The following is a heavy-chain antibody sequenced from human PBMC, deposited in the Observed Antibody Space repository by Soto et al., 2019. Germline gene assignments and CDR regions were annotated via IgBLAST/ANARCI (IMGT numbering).Heavy chain of an antibody. Sequence: APVKVSRQASGYTFTSYYMHLVRKAPGQGLEWMGIINPSGGSTSYAQKFQGRVTMTRDTSTSTVYMELSSLRSEDTAVYYCARDRYYYDSSGYDYWGQGTLVTVSS. CDR2: INPSGGST. D-gene: IGHD3-22*01. CDR1: GYTFTSYY. CDR3: ARDRYYYDSSGYDY. V-gene: IGHV1-46*01. J-gene: IGHJ4*02.